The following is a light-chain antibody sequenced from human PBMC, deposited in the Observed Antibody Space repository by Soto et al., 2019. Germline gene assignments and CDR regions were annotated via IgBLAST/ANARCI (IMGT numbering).Light chain of an antibody. CDR3: QQYDTYWT. Sequence: DIQMTQSPSTLSASVGDRVIITCRASQSISGWLAWYQQKPGKAPKLLIYKASTLESGVPSRFSGSGSGTEFTLTISSLQPDDFSTYYCQQYDTYWTFGQGTKAEIK. CDR1: QSISGW. V-gene: IGKV1-5*03. CDR2: KAS. J-gene: IGKJ1*01.